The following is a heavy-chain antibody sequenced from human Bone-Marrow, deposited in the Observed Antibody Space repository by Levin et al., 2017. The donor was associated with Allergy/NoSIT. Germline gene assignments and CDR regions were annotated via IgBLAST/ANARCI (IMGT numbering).Heavy chain of an antibody. CDR1: GFTFSSYW. CDR3: ARAIDYGDYEWANWFDP. V-gene: IGHV3-74*01. J-gene: IGHJ5*02. CDR2: INSDGSST. D-gene: IGHD4-17*01. Sequence: GGSLRLSCAASGFTFSSYWMHWVRQAPGKGLVWVSRINSDGSSTSYADSVKGRFTISRNNAKNTLYLQMNSLRAEDTAVYYCARAIDYGDYEWANWFDPWGQGTLVTVSS.